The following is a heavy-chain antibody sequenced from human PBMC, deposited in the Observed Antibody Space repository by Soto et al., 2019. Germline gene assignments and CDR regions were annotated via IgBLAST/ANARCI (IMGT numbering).Heavy chain of an antibody. D-gene: IGHD6-13*01. J-gene: IGHJ6*02. CDR2: IDPSDSQT. CDR1: GYSFAGYW. CDR3: ARTPQAAAGIDYYYGMDV. V-gene: IGHV5-10-1*04. Sequence: PGASLKISCKGSGYSFAGYWITWVRQKPGKGLEWMGRIDPSDSQTYYSPSFQGQVTISADKSISTAYLQWSSLKASDTAMYYCARTPQAAAGIDYYYGMDVWGQGTTVTVSS.